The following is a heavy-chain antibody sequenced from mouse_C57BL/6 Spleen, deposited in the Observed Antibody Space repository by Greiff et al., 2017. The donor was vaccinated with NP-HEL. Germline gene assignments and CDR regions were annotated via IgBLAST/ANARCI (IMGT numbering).Heavy chain of an antibody. Sequence: EVQLVESGGGLVQPGGSLSLSCAASGFTFTDYYMSWVRQPPGKALEWLGFIRNKANGYTTEYSASVKGRFTISRDNSQSILYLQMNALRAEDSATYYCARYIYYYGSSYGYFDVWGTGTTVTVSS. D-gene: IGHD1-1*01. CDR2: IRNKANGYTT. CDR3: ARYIYYYGSSYGYFDV. J-gene: IGHJ1*03. CDR1: GFTFTDYY. V-gene: IGHV7-3*01.